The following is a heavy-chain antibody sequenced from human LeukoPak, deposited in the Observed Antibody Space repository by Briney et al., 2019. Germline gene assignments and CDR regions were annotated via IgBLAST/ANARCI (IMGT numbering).Heavy chain of an antibody. Sequence: SGPTLVNPTQTLTLTCTFSGFLLSTSGVGVGWIRQPPGKALEWLALIYWNDDKRYSPSLKSRLTITKDTSKNQVVLTMTNMDPVDTATYYCAHSTYSSWPRWFDPWGQGTLVTVSS. D-gene: IGHD6-6*01. CDR1: GFLLSTSGVG. CDR2: IYWNDDK. V-gene: IGHV2-5*01. J-gene: IGHJ5*02. CDR3: AHSTYSSWPRWFDP.